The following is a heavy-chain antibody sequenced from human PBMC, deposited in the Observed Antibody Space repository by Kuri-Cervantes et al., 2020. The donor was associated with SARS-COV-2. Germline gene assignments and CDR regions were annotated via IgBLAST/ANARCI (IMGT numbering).Heavy chain of an antibody. CDR1: GFTFSNAW. CDR3: AKDTLTGHSHGNFDY. CDR2: IGPSNTYI. Sequence: GESLKISCAASGFTFSNAWMSWVRQAPGKGLEWVSGIGPSNTYIYYADSVKGRFIISRDSSKSTVYLQMNSLRDEDTALYYCAKDTLTGHSHGNFDYWGQGTLVTVSS. V-gene: IGHV3-21*04. D-gene: IGHD5-18*01. J-gene: IGHJ4*02.